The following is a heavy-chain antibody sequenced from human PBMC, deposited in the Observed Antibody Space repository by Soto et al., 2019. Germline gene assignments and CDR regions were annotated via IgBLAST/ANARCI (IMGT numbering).Heavy chain of an antibody. D-gene: IGHD3-16*01. CDR1: GGTFSSYA. CDR2: IIPIFGTA. Sequence: QVQLVQSGAEVKKPGSSVKVSCKASGGTFSSYAIDWVRQAPGQGLEWMGGIIPIFGTADYAQKFQGRVTMTADESTSTAYMALSSLRSEDTAVYYCARGQTGGGWGSYFEYWGQGTLVTVSS. J-gene: IGHJ4*02. V-gene: IGHV1-69*12. CDR3: ARGQTGGGWGSYFEY.